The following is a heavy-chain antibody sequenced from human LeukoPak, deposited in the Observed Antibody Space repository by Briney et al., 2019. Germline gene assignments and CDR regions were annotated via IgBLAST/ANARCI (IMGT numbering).Heavy chain of an antibody. D-gene: IGHD6-13*01. CDR2: IESDGSKK. J-gene: IGHJ5*02. CDR3: TRNDAGPFAP. Sequence: PGGSLRLSCAASGFTFSRHGMHWVRQAPGKGLEWVAAIESDGSKKYYADSVKGRFTISRDDSKSTLYVQMDSLRADDTAVYYCTRNDAGPFAPWGQGPRVTVPS. V-gene: IGHV3-33*05. CDR1: GFTFSRHG.